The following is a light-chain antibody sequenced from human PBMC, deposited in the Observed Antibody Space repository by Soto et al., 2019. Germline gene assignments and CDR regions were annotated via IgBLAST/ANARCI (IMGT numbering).Light chain of an antibody. V-gene: IGKV3-15*01. CDR3: QQYNNWPPYT. CDR1: QSVSSD. CDR2: GAS. Sequence: IVMTQSPATLSVSPGDRVTLSCRASQSVSSDLAWYQQRPGQAPRLLIYGASTRATGIPARFSGTGSGTEFTLTISSLQSEDFAFYYCQQYNNWPPYTFGQGTKVDSK. J-gene: IGKJ2*01.